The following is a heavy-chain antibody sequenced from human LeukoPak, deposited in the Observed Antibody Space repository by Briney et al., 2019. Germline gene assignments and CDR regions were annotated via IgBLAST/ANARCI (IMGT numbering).Heavy chain of an antibody. V-gene: IGHV4-59*01. CDR2: IYYRGST. CDR1: GGPISRYY. CDR3: WSGGQDCVTIFGVVTSYYFDG. J-gene: IGHJ4*01. Sequence: AETLALPCAVSGGPISRYYGSWIRQPPGKGLEWVGYIYYRGSTNYYPALKSRGTISVDKSKKQFSQKQSSVTAAEHAGYYCWSGGQDCVTIFGVVTSYYFDGWGNGTMVTVAS. D-gene: IGHD3-3*01.